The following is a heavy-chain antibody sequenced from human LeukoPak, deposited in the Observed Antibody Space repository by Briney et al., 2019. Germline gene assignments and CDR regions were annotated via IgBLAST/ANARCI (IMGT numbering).Heavy chain of an antibody. V-gene: IGHV3-66*01. CDR2: IYSGGST. J-gene: IGHJ4*02. CDR1: GFTVSSNY. D-gene: IGHD6-19*01. Sequence: PGGSLRLSCAASGFTVSSNYMSWVRQAPGKGLEWVSVIYSGGSTYYADSVKGRFTISRDNSKNTPYLQMNSLRAEDTAMYYCARGPLAVAGNDYWGQGTLVTVSS. CDR3: ARGPLAVAGNDY.